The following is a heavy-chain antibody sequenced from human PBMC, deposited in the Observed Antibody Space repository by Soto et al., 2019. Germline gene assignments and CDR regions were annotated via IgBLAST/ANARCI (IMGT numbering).Heavy chain of an antibody. CDR1: GFTFDDYA. Sequence: EVQLVESGGGLVQPGRSLRLSCAASGFTFDDYAMHWVRQAPGKGLEWVSGISWHSGSIGYADSVKGRVNISRDNAKNTLDLQMNSMRAEDTALYYCAKEVYYGSGYYGMDVWGQGTTVTVSS. CDR3: AKEVYYGSGYYGMDV. D-gene: IGHD3-10*01. CDR2: ISWHSGSI. J-gene: IGHJ6*02. V-gene: IGHV3-9*01.